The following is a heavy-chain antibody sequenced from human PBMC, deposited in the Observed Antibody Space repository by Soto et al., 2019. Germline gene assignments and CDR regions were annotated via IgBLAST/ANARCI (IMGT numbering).Heavy chain of an antibody. J-gene: IGHJ4*02. Sequence: EMQLLESGGGLVQPGGSLRLFCAASGFTFSNYAMTWVRQAPGEGLEWVSTITPTGVTYYGDTVKGRFTISRDNSKRTLFLQMNSLRAEDTAIYYCARTDKFNSQSSGWANRFDCWGQGTLVTVSS. D-gene: IGHD6-19*01. CDR3: ARTDKFNSQSSGWANRFDC. CDR2: ITPTGVT. V-gene: IGHV3-23*01. CDR1: GFTFSNYA.